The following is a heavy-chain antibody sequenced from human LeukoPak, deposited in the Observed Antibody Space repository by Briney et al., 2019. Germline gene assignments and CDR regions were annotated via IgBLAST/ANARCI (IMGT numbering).Heavy chain of an antibody. Sequence: SETLSLTCTVSGGSISTYYWSWIRQPPGKGLEWIGYIYYSGSTDYNPSLKSRGTMSIDTFKNQFSLKLNSVTAADTAVYYCARGALNWFDPWGQGTLVTVSS. V-gene: IGHV4-59*01. J-gene: IGHJ5*02. CDR3: ARGALNWFDP. CDR2: IYYSGST. CDR1: GGSISTYY.